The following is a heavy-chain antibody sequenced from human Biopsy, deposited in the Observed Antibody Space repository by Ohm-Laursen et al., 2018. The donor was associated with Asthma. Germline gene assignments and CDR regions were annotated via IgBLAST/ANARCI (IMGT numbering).Heavy chain of an antibody. CDR3: AKGGGDIVVVISATTLDY. J-gene: IGHJ4*02. Sequence: SLRLSCAASGFTFSSYAMNWVRQAPGKGLEWVSTVGGSGGNTYYADSVKGRFTISRDNSKNTLYLQMNSLRAEDTAVYYCAKGGGDIVVVISATTLDYWGQGALVTVSS. D-gene: IGHD2-15*01. V-gene: IGHV3-23*01. CDR1: GFTFSSYA. CDR2: VGGSGGNT.